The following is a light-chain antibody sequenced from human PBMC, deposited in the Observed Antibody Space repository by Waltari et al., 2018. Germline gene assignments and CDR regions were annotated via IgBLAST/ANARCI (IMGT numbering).Light chain of an antibody. CDR3: QQFDTFPLT. Sequence: DIQMTQSPSSVSASVGDRVTITCRASQAISSSLAWYQQKPGKAPKLLIYAASSLQSGVPSRFSGSGFGTDFTLTISSLQPEDFATYFCQQFDTFPLTFGQGTRLEIK. V-gene: IGKV1-12*01. CDR1: QAISSS. J-gene: IGKJ5*01. CDR2: AAS.